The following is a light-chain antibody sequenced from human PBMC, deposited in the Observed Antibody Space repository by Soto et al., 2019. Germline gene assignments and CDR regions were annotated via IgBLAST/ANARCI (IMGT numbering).Light chain of an antibody. CDR3: QSYDSSLSGSV. CDR2: GTS. Sequence: QSVLTQPPSVSGAPGQRVTLSCTGSSSNIGAGYHVHWYQQLPGTAPKLLIYGTSNRPSGVPDRFSGSKSGTSASLAITGLQAEDEADYYCQSYDSSLSGSVFGGGTKLTVL. CDR1: SSNIGAGYH. J-gene: IGLJ2*01. V-gene: IGLV1-40*01.